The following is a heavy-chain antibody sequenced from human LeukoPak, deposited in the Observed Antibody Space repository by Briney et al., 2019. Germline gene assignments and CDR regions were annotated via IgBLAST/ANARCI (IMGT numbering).Heavy chain of an antibody. D-gene: IGHD2-2*01. Sequence: GGSLRLSCAASGFTFSTYAMHWVRQAPGKGLEYVSAISSNGGSTYYANSVKGRFTISRDNSKNTLYLQMGSLRAEDMAVYYCARDYCSSTSCLLDYWGQGTLVTVSS. J-gene: IGHJ4*02. CDR1: GFTFSTYA. V-gene: IGHV3-64*01. CDR2: ISSNGGST. CDR3: ARDYCSSTSCLLDY.